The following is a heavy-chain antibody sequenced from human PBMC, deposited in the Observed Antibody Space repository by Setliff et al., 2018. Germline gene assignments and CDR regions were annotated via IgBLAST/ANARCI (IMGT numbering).Heavy chain of an antibody. CDR3: ARGGPRQGGAFDI. CDR2: IWYDGSKK. Sequence: GGSLRLSCAASGFTFSSYGMYWVRQAPGEGLEWVAVIWYDGSKKYYADSVKGRLTISRDNSNNTLYLQMNSLRVEDTAVYYCARGGPRQGGAFDIWGQGTMVTVSS. V-gene: IGHV3-33*01. J-gene: IGHJ3*02. CDR1: GFTFSSYG.